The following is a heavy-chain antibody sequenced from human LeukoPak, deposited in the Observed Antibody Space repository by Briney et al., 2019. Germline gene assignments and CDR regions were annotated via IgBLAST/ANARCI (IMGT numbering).Heavy chain of an antibody. CDR2: ISWNSGSI. J-gene: IGHJ4*02. V-gene: IGHV3-9*01. Sequence: GGSLRLSCAASGFTFDDYAMHWVRHSPGKGLEWVSGISWNSGSIGYADSVKGRFTISRDNAKNSLYLQMNSLRAEDTALYYCAKVRNGYSSGWIFDYWGQGTLVTVSS. D-gene: IGHD6-19*01. CDR3: AKVRNGYSSGWIFDY. CDR1: GFTFDDYA.